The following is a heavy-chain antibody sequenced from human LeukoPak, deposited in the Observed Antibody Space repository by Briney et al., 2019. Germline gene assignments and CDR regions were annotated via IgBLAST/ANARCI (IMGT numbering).Heavy chain of an antibody. J-gene: IGHJ4*02. CDR1: GGSISSYY. CDR3: ARTSGSCFDY. CDR2: IYYSGST. Sequence: SETLSLTCTVSGGSISSYYWSWIRQPPGKGLEWIGYIYYSGSTNYNPSLKSRVTISVDTSKNQFSLKLSSVTAADTAGYYCARTSGSCFDYWGQGTLVTVSS. D-gene: IGHD3-3*01. V-gene: IGHV4-59*01.